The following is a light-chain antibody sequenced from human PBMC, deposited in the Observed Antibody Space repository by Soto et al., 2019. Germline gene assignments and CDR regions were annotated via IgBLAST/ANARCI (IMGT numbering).Light chain of an antibody. J-gene: IGKJ5*01. Sequence: DIQMTQSPSSLTASVGDRVTITCRASQDIGSHLAWYHQKPEKAPKSLIYFASTLQSGVASMFSASVSRTDLTLIISSLQREDFATYYCQLFRSFPITFVEWIRL. V-gene: IGKV1D-16*01. CDR3: QLFRSFPIT. CDR2: FAS. CDR1: QDIGSH.